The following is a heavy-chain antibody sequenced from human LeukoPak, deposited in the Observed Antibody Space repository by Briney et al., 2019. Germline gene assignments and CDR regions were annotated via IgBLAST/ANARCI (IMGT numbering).Heavy chain of an antibody. V-gene: IGHV1-3*01. CDR3: ARDLADYGGIMIWAFDI. Sequence: ASVKVSCKASGYTFTSYAMHWVRQAPGQRLEWMGWINAGNGNTKYSQKFQGRVTITRDTSASTAYMELSSLRSEDTAVYYCARDLADYGGIMIWAFDIWGQGTMVTVSS. CDR2: INAGNGNT. J-gene: IGHJ3*02. CDR1: GYTFTSYA. D-gene: IGHD4-23*01.